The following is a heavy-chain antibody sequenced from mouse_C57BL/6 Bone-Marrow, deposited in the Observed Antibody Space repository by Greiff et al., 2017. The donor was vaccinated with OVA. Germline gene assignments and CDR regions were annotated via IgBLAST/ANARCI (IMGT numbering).Heavy chain of an antibody. CDR1: GYTFTDYY. V-gene: IGHV1-26*01. D-gene: IGHD1-1*01. J-gene: IGHJ3*01. CDR3: AKDYYGRFAY. Sequence: EVQLQQSGPELVKPGASVKISCKASGYTFTDYYMNWVKQSHGKSLEWIGDINPNNGGTSYNQKFTGKATLTVAKSSSTAYIELRSLTSEDSAVYYCAKDYYGRFAYWGQGTLVTVSA. CDR2: INPNNGGT.